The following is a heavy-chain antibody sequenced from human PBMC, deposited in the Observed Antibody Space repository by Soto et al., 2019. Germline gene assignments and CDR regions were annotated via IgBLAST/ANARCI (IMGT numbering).Heavy chain of an antibody. J-gene: IGHJ4*02. V-gene: IGHV3-23*01. CDR2: ISGSGGST. CDR1: GFTFSSYA. D-gene: IGHD2-15*01. Sequence: GGSLRLSCAASGFTFSSYAMSWVRQAPGKGLEWVSAISGSGGSTYYADSVKGRFTISRDNSKNTLYLQMNRLRAEDTAVYYCAKDGGHCSGGSCYSYYFDYWGQGTLVTVSS. CDR3: AKDGGHCSGGSCYSYYFDY.